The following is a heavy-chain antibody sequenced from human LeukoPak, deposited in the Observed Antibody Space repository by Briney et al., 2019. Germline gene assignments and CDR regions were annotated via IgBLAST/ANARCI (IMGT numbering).Heavy chain of an antibody. V-gene: IGHV4-4*09. Sequence: VKPSETLSLTCTVSGDSISSDYWSWIRQPPGKGLEWIGYIYTSGGTNYIPSLKGRVTISIDTSKNQFSLKLSSVTAADSAVYYRARLTRLSTSPDRYYLDYWGQGTLVTVSS. CDR3: ARLTRLSTSPDRYYLDY. J-gene: IGHJ4*02. D-gene: IGHD6-6*01. CDR2: IYTSGGT. CDR1: GDSISSDY.